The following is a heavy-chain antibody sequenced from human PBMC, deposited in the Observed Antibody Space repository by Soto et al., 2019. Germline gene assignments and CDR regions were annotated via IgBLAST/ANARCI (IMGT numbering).Heavy chain of an antibody. CDR1: GFTVSSYT. J-gene: IGHJ6*02. Sequence: EVQLVESGGGLVKPGGSLRLSCAASGFTVSSYTMNWVRQAPGKGLQWVSSISSSRGYIYYADSMKGRFTVSSDNAKNSLYLKMNSLRAEDTAVYYCARDRDTVGTPGRYYYYGMDVWGQGTTVTVSS. CDR3: ARDRDTVGTPGRYYYYGMDV. D-gene: IGHD1-26*01. CDR2: ISSSRGYI. V-gene: IGHV3-21*01.